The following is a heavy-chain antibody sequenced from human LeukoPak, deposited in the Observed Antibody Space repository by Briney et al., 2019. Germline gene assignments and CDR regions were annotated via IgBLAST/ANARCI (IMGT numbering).Heavy chain of an antibody. CDR2: ISYDGSNK. V-gene: IGHV3-30*18. CDR1: GFTFSSYG. CDR3: AKSYGYDYFDY. D-gene: IGHD5-18*01. Sequence: GGSLRLSCAASGFTFSSYGMPWVRQAPGKGLEWVAVISYDGSNKYYADSVKGRFTISRDNSKNTLYLQMNSLRAEDTAVYYCAKSYGYDYFDYWGQGTLVTVSS. J-gene: IGHJ4*02.